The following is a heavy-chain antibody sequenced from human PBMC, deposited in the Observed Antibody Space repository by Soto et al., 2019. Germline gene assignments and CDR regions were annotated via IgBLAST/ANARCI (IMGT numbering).Heavy chain of an antibody. D-gene: IGHD3-22*01. J-gene: IGHJ4*02. CDR1: GGSISRGVYY. V-gene: IGHV4-31*03. CDR3: ARGHYYDSSGYYRHFDY. CDR2: IYYSGST. Sequence: SETLSLTCTVSGGSISRGVYYWSWIRQHPGKGLEWIGYIYYSGSTYYNPSLKSRVTISVDTSKNQFSLKLSSVTAADTAVYYCARGHYYDSSGYYRHFDYWGQGTLVTVSS.